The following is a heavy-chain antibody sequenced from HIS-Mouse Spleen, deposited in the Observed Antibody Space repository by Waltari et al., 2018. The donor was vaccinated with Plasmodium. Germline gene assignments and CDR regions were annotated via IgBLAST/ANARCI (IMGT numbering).Heavy chain of an antibody. J-gene: IGHJ4*02. CDR2: INPNSGGT. D-gene: IGHD6-13*01. V-gene: IGHV1-2*02. Sequence: QVQLVQSGAEVKKPGASVKVSCKASGYTFTGYYMHWVRQAPGQGLEWMGWINPNSGGTKHAQKFQGRVTMTRDTSISTAYMELSRLRSDDTAVYYCARDLAAAGHFDYWGQGTLVTVSS. CDR3: ARDLAAAGHFDY. CDR1: GYTFTGYY.